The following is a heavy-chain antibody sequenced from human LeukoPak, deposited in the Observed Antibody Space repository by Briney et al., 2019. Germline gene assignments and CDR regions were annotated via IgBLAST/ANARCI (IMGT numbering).Heavy chain of an antibody. D-gene: IGHD6-6*01. CDR2: ISYDGSNK. CDR3: AKDLDSSSGPLDY. V-gene: IGHV3-30*18. J-gene: IGHJ4*02. Sequence: GGSLRLSCAASGFTFSSYGMHWVRQAPGKGLEWVAVISYDGSNKYYADSVKGRLTISRDNSKNTLYLQMNSLRAEDTAVYYCAKDLDSSSGPLDYWGQGTLVTVSS. CDR1: GFTFSSYG.